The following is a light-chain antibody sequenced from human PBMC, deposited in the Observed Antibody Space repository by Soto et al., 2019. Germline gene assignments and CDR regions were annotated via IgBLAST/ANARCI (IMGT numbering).Light chain of an antibody. Sequence: QLVQTQPPSASGTPGQRVTISCSGSSSNIGSNFVYWYQQLPGTAPKLLIYRNNQRPSGVPDRFSGSKSGTSASLAISGLRSEDEAHYYCAAWDDSLSGRVFGGGTQLTFL. CDR2: RNN. J-gene: IGLJ3*02. V-gene: IGLV1-47*01. CDR1: SSNIGSNF. CDR3: AAWDDSLSGRV.